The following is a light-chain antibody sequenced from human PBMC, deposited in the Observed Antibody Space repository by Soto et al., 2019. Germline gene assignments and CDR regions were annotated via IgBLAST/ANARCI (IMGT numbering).Light chain of an antibody. Sequence: DIQMTQSASSLSASVGDRVTITCRASQSISSNLSWHQQKPGKAPKVLIYAASSLQSGVPSRFSGSGSGTDLTLTISSLQPEDFATYYCQQSYSIPYTFGQGTKLQIK. J-gene: IGKJ2*01. CDR2: AAS. CDR1: QSISSN. CDR3: QQSYSIPYT. V-gene: IGKV1-39*01.